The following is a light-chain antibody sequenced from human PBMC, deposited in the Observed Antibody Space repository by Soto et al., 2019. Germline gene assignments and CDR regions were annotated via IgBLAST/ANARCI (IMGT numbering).Light chain of an antibody. CDR1: QSVSTW. J-gene: IGKJ1*01. V-gene: IGKV1-5*01. Sequence: DIQMTQSPSTLSAPVGDRVTITCRASQSVSTWLAWYQQKLGKAPNLLIYDASTLESGVPSRFSGSGSGTEFTLTINSLQPDDLATYYCQHYNTYSWTFGQGTKVDIK. CDR3: QHYNTYSWT. CDR2: DAS.